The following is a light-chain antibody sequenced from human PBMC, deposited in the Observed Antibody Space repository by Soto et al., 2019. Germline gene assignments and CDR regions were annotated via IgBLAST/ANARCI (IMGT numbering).Light chain of an antibody. CDR2: DAS. Sequence: VLTQSPGTLSLSPGERATLSCRASQTVRNNYLAWYQQKPGQAPKLLIYDASSRATGIPDRFSGGGSGTDFILTISRLEPEDFAVYYCQQFSSYPLTFGGGTKVESK. CDR1: QTVRNNY. J-gene: IGKJ4*01. CDR3: QQFSSYPLT. V-gene: IGKV3-20*01.